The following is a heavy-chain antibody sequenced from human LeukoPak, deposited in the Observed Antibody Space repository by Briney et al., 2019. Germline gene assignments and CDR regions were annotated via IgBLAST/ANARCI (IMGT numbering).Heavy chain of an antibody. CDR1: GFTFSSYS. CDR3: ARVPRGSSWYEGWFDP. CDR2: ISSSSSYI. J-gene: IGHJ5*02. Sequence: GGSLRLSCAASGFTFSSYSMNWVRHAPGQGLEWVSSISSSSSYIYYADSVKGRFTISRDNAKNSLYLQMNSLRAEDTAVYYCARVPRGSSWYEGWFDPWGQGTLVTVSS. D-gene: IGHD6-13*01. V-gene: IGHV3-21*01.